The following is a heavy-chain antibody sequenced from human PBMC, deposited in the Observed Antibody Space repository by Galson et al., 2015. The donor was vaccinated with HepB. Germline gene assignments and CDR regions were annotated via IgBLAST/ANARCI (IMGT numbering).Heavy chain of an antibody. Sequence: SVKVSCKASGGTFSSYTISWVRQAPGQGLKWMGRIIPILGIANYAQKFQGRVTITADKSTSTAYMELSSLRSGDTAVYYCATGMYYYDSSGHLAYWGQGTLVTVSS. J-gene: IGHJ4*02. CDR1: GGTFSSYT. CDR2: IIPILGIA. CDR3: ATGMYYYDSSGHLAY. D-gene: IGHD3-22*01. V-gene: IGHV1-69*02.